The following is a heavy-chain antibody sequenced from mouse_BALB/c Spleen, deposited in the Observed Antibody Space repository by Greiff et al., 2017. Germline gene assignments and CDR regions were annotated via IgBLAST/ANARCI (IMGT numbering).Heavy chain of an antibody. CDR2: IDPENGNT. Sequence: VQLQQSGAELVRPGALVKLSCKASGFNIKDYYMHWVKQRPEQGLEWIGWIDPENGNTIYDPKFQGKASITADTSSNTAYLRLSSLTSEDTAVYYCAYYFYAMDYWGQGTSVTVSS. CDR3: AYYFYAMDY. J-gene: IGHJ4*01. CDR1: GFNIKDYY. V-gene: IGHV14-1*02. D-gene: IGHD1-1*01.